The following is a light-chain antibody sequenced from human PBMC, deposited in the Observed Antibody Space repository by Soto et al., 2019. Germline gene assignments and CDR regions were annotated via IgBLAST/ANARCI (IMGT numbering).Light chain of an antibody. V-gene: IGKV3-20*01. Sequence: EIVLTQSPDTLSVSPGEGTTLSCRASQSVTSKHVAWYQQKPGQAPRLLIYGVSSRATDIPDRFSGSGSGTDFTLTISRVEPEDFAVYYCQHFGNSLYTFCQGTKLEIK. CDR3: QHFGNSLYT. CDR1: QSVTSKH. CDR2: GVS. J-gene: IGKJ2*01.